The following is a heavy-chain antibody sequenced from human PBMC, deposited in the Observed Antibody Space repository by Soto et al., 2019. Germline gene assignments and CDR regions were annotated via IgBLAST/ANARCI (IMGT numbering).Heavy chain of an antibody. J-gene: IGHJ3*02. D-gene: IGHD2-15*01. V-gene: IGHV3-23*01. CDR2: ISGSGGST. CDR3: AKEVGVVAATTSAFDI. Sequence: PGGSLRLSCAASGFTFSSYAMSWVRQAPGKGLEWVSAISGSGGSTYYADSVKGRFTISRDNSKNTLYLQMNSLRAEDTAVYYCAKEVGVVAATTSAFDIWGQGTMVTVSS. CDR1: GFTFSSYA.